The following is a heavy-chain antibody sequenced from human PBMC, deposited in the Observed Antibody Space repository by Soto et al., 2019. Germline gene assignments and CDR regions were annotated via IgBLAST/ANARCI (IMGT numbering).Heavy chain of an antibody. J-gene: IGHJ5*02. CDR2: IDGKSTGT. D-gene: IGHD2-2*01. CDR3: AKAPWGGNCNSATCTVWFDP. Sequence: EIQLLESGGAFVQPGGSMILSCLASGFSFSDYAMTWVRQAPGKGLEWVSTIDGKSTGTYYAASVQGRFTIFKDTSRNTLFLQMNDLREEDTGIYFCAKAPWGGNCNSATCTVWFDPWGQGTLVTVSS. CDR1: GFSFSDYA. V-gene: IGHV3-23*05.